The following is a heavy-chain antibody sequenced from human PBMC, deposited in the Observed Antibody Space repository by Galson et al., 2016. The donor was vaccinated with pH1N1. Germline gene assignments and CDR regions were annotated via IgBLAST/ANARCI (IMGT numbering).Heavy chain of an antibody. CDR1: GDTFTSYA. J-gene: IGHJ2*01. V-gene: IGHV1-3*01. CDR3: ARGPVYWYFDL. Sequence: SVKVSCKASGDTFTSYAMHWVRQAPGQRLEWMGWINAGNGIPKYSQRFQGRVTITRDTSASTAYMELSSLRSEDTAVYYCARGPVYWYFDLWGRGTPVIVSS. CDR2: INAGNGIP.